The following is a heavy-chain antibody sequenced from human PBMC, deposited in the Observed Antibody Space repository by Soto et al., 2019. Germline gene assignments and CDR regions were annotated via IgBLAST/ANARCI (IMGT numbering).Heavy chain of an antibody. V-gene: IGHV4-34*01. J-gene: IGHJ6*02. CDR1: GGSFSGYY. Sequence: SETLSLTCAVYGGSFSGYYWRWIRQPPGKGLEWIGEINHSGSTNYNPSLKSRVTISVDTSKNQFSLKLSSVTAADTAVYYCARGTEYYYYYGMDVWGQGTTVTVSS. CDR2: INHSGST. CDR3: ARGTEYYYYYGMDV.